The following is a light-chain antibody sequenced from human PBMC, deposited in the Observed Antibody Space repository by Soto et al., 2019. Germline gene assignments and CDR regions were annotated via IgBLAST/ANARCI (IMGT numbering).Light chain of an antibody. V-gene: IGLV2-8*01. Sequence: QSVLTQPPSASGTPGQRVTISCSGTSSDVGGYNFVSWYQQHPGKAPKLMIYEVTKRPSGVPDRFSGSKSGNTASLTVSGLQAEDEADYYCSSYARNRDVLFGGGTKLTVL. CDR2: EVT. CDR3: SSYARNRDVL. J-gene: IGLJ2*01. CDR1: SSDVGGYNF.